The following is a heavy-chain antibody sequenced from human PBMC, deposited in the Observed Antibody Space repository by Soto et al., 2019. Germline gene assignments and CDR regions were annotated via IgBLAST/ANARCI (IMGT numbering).Heavy chain of an antibody. CDR3: ARASPYATYYDFWSGYYPPPDYYYYYMDV. D-gene: IGHD3-3*01. V-gene: IGHV4-39*01. CDR2: IYYSGST. J-gene: IGHJ6*03. CDR1: GGSISSSIYY. Sequence: PSETLSLTCTVSGGSISSSIYYWGWIRQPPGKGLEWIGSIYYSGSTYYNPSLKSRVTISVDTSKNQFSLKLSSVTAADAAVYYCARASPYATYYDFWSGYYPPPDYYYYYMDVWGKGTTVTVSS.